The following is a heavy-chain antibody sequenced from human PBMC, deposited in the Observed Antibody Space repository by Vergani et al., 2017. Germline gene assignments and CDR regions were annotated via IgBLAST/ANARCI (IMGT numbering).Heavy chain of an antibody. D-gene: IGHD6-13*01. Sequence: QVQLVESGGGLVKPGGSLRLSCAASGFTFSDYYMSWIRQAPGKGLEWVSYISSSSSYTNYADSVKGRFTISRDNAKNSLYLQMNSLRAEDTAAYYCARKYSSSWYGGDGMDVWGQGTTVTVSS. V-gene: IGHV3-11*05. CDR1: GFTFSDYY. CDR2: ISSSSSYT. J-gene: IGHJ6*02. CDR3: ARKYSSSWYGGDGMDV.